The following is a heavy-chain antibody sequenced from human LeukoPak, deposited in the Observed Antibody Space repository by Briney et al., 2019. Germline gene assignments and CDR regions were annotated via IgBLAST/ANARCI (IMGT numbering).Heavy chain of an antibody. CDR1: GYTFTSYY. CDR2: INPSGGST. CDR3: ARGSSYGSGSYIDFDY. D-gene: IGHD3-10*01. V-gene: IGHV1-46*01. Sequence: ASVKVSCKASGYTFTSYYMHWVRQAPGQGLEWMGIINPSGGSTSYAQKFQGRVTMTRDTSTSTVYMELSSLRSEDTAVYYCARGSSYGSGSYIDFDYWGQGTLVTVSS. J-gene: IGHJ4*02.